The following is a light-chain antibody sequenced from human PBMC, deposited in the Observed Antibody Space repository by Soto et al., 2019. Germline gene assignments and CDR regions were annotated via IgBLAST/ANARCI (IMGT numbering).Light chain of an antibody. V-gene: IGKV1-39*01. J-gene: IGKJ2*01. CDR2: TAS. Sequence: DIQMTQSPSSLSASVGDSVTIHCRASQRINKYLNWYQQRSGRAPRLLIHTASSLHSGVPSRFIGSGSGSDFTLIISSLQPEYFATYFCQQSFSTPYTFGQGTKLEI. CDR1: QRINKY. CDR3: QQSFSTPYT.